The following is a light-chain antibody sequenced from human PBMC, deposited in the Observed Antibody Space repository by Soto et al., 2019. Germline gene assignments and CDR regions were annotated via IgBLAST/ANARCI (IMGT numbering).Light chain of an antibody. CDR3: QQHNNWPLT. J-gene: IGKJ4*01. V-gene: IGKV3-15*01. Sequence: EIVMTQSPATLSVSPGERATLSCRASQSVARSLAWYQQKPGQAPRLLIYGASTRATAIPARFSGSGSATEFTLTISSLQSEDFAVYYCQQHNNWPLTFGGGTKVEIK. CDR1: QSVARS. CDR2: GAS.